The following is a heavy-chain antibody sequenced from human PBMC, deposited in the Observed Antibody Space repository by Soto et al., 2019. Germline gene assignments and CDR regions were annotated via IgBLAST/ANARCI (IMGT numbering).Heavy chain of an antibody. J-gene: IGHJ5*02. CDR1: GYTFTSYD. CDR2: MNPNNGNT. D-gene: IGHD3-10*01. V-gene: IGHV1-18*01. CDR3: ARGVGSGSYYNQYNWFDP. Sequence: ASVKVSCKASGYTFTSYDINWVRQATGQGLEWMGWMNPNNGNTNYAQKLQGRVTMTTDTSTSTAYMELRSLRSDDTAVYYCARGVGSGSYYNQYNWFDPWGQGTLVTVSS.